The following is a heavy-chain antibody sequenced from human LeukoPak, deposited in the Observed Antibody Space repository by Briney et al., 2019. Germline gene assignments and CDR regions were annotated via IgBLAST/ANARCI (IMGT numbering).Heavy chain of an antibody. Sequence: KPSETLSLTCAVYGGSFSAYYWSWIRQPPGEGLEWIGEINHRGSTYYNPSLKSRVTISVDTSKNQFSLKLSSLTAADTAVYYCARAFRGIFGVFEAFDIWGQGTMVTVSS. V-gene: IGHV4-34*01. CDR2: INHRGST. CDR3: ARAFRGIFGVFEAFDI. D-gene: IGHD3-3*01. J-gene: IGHJ3*02. CDR1: GGSFSAYY.